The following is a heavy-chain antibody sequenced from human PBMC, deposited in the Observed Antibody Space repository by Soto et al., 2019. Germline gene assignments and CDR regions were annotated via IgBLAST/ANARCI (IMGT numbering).Heavy chain of an antibody. CDR3: ARGQFHHVSNYYYALDV. V-gene: IGHV1-69*01. CDR2: FIPMFNRP. CDR1: VGTFSSYA. Sequence: QVQLVQSGAEVQKPGSSVKVSCKASVGTFSSYAISWVRQAPGQGLEWMGGFIPMFNRPHSARKFQGRVTITADESTSTAYMDLSSLRSEDTAVYYCARGQFHHVSNYYYALDVWGQGTTVTVSS. J-gene: IGHJ6*02.